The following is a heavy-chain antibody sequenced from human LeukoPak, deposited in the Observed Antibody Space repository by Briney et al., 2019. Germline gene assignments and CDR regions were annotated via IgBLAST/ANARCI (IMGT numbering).Heavy chain of an antibody. CDR3: VNFGYSNSSYFSS. V-gene: IGHV1-2*02. D-gene: IGHD5-12*01. J-gene: IGHJ4*02. CDR2: INPNSGDT. CDR1: EDTFTVYY. Sequence: ASVKVSCKASEDTFTVYYMHWVRQAPGQGLRWMGWINPNSGDTNYAEKFQGRITMTRDTSISTAYMELRSLTSGDTAVYYCVNFGYSNSSYFSSWGQGTLVTVSS.